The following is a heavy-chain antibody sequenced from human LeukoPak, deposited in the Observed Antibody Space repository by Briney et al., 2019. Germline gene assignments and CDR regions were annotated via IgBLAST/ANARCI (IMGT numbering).Heavy chain of an antibody. CDR1: GYTFTSYG. Sequence: RASVKVSCKASGYTFTSYGISWVRQAPGQGLEWMGWISAYNGNTNYAQKLQGRVTMTTDTSTSTAYMELRSLKSDDTAVYYCASLKNYYDSSGYLVTDAFDIWGQGTMVTVSS. V-gene: IGHV1-18*01. D-gene: IGHD3-22*01. J-gene: IGHJ3*02. CDR3: ASLKNYYDSSGYLVTDAFDI. CDR2: ISAYNGNT.